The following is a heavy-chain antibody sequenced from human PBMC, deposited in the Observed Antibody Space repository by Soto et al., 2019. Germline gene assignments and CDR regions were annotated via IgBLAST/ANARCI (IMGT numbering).Heavy chain of an antibody. CDR3: SKGLEMDGQIIGH. V-gene: IGHV3-43*01. CDR1: GFTFGDHT. J-gene: IGHJ5*02. CDR2: FSWDGYTA. Sequence: EVQLVESGGAVVHPGGSLRLSCAAAGFTFGDHTMHWVRQAPGKALEWVSLFSWDGYTAQYAESVKGRFSISRDNTKNSLFLQMNNLSNEDTAFYYRSKGLEMDGQIIGHWGQGTLVTVSS.